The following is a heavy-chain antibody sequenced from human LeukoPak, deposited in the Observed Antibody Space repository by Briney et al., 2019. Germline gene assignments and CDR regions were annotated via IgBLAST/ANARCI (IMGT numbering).Heavy chain of an antibody. CDR3: ARITRSHFDY. J-gene: IGHJ4*02. CDR2: IKQDRSEK. D-gene: IGHD2-15*01. CDR1: GFTSSSYW. V-gene: IGHV3-7*01. Sequence: GGSPRLSSSASGFTSSSYWISWVRQAPGKGLEWVANIKQDRSEKNYVASVKGRFTIYRDNDKNSLYLQMNSLRAEDTAVYYCARITRSHFDYWGQGTLVTVSS.